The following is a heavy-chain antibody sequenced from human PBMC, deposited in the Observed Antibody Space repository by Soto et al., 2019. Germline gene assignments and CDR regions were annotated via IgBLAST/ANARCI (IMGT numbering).Heavy chain of an antibody. CDR1: GFTFSTYA. J-gene: IGHJ4*02. D-gene: IGHD3-22*01. Sequence: PGGSLRLSWAASGFTFSTYAMHWVRQAPGKGLEYVSAVTGDGGRTYYADSVKGRFTISRDNSKNTLYLQMGSLRAEDMAVYYCARVFYDNGGNYYDYWGQGALVTVSS. CDR3: ARVFYDNGGNYYDY. V-gene: IGHV3-64*02. CDR2: VTGDGGRT.